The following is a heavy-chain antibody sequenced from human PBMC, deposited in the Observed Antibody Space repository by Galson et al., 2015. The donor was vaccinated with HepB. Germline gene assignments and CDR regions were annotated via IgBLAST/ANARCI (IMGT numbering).Heavy chain of an antibody. Sequence: SLRLSCAASGFTFGSYGMHWVRQAPGKGLEWVAFIRYDGSNKYYADSVKGRFTISRDNSKNTLYLQMNSLRAEDTAVYYCAKDRMVRAYYFDYWGQGTLVTVSS. CDR3: AKDRMVRAYYFDY. J-gene: IGHJ4*02. CDR1: GFTFGSYG. V-gene: IGHV3-30*02. D-gene: IGHD3-10*01. CDR2: IRYDGSNK.